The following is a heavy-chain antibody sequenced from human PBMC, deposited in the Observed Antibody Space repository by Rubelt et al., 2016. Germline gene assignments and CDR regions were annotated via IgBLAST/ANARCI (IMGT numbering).Heavy chain of an antibody. D-gene: IGHD4-23*01. Sequence: QVQLQQWGAGLLKPSETLSLTCAVYGGSFSGYYWGWIRQPPGKGLEWIGSIYHSGSTNYNPSLKSRVAISVDTSKNQFSLKLSSVTAADTAVYYCASWTTVVTPRADYFDYWGQGTLVTVSS. CDR2: IYHSGST. V-gene: IGHV4-34*01. CDR3: ASWTTVVTPRADYFDY. J-gene: IGHJ4*02. CDR1: GGSFSGYY.